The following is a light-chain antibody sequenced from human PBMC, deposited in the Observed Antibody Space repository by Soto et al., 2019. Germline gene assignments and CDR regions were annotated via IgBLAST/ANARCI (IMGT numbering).Light chain of an antibody. V-gene: IGKV3-20*01. CDR3: QHYNNWPYT. J-gene: IGKJ2*01. Sequence: VLTQSPGTLSLSPGERATLSCRASQTLSSRHLAWYQQKPGQAPRLLIYGSSSRATDIPDRFSGSGSGTDFTLTISTLEPEDFAIYYCQHYNNWPYTFGQGTKLEIK. CDR1: QTLSSRH. CDR2: GSS.